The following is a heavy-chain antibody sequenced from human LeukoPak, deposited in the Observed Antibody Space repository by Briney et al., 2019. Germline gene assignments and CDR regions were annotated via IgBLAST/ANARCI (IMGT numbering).Heavy chain of an antibody. CDR1: GGTFSSYS. Sequence: ASVKVSCKASGGTFSSYSMNWVRQAPGKGLEWVSSISSSSSYIYYADSVKGRFTISRDNAKNSLYLQMNSLRAEDTAVYYCARDFSYNVDYWGQGTLVTVSS. CDR3: ARDFSYNVDY. CDR2: ISSSSSYI. D-gene: IGHD5-18*01. J-gene: IGHJ4*02. V-gene: IGHV3-21*01.